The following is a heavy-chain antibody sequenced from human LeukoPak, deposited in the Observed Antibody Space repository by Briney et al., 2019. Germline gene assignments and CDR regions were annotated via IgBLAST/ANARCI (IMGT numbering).Heavy chain of an antibody. D-gene: IGHD3-3*01. V-gene: IGHV1-2*02. J-gene: IGHJ3*02. CDR3: ARLYDFWSGETDAFDI. CDR1: GYTFTGYY. Sequence: ASVKVSCKASGYTFTGYYMHWVRQAPGQGLEWMGWINPNSGGTNYAQKFQGRVTMTRDTSISTAYMELSRLRSDDTAVYYCARLYDFWSGETDAFDIWGQGTMVTVSS. CDR2: INPNSGGT.